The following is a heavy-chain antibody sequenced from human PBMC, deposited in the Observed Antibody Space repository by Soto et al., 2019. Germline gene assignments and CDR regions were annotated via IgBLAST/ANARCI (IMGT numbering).Heavy chain of an antibody. CDR2: IYYSGST. V-gene: IGHV4-61*01. D-gene: IGHD6-19*01. Sequence: PSETLSLTCTVSGGSVSSGSYYWSWIRQPPGKGLEWIGYIYYSGSTNYNPSLKSRVTISVDTSKNQFSLKLSSVTAADTAVYYCARDQGYSSGWYLRGYFDYGDYLVWGQGTLVTVSS. CDR1: GGSVSSGSYY. CDR3: ARDQGYSSGWYLRGYFDYGDYLV. J-gene: IGHJ4*02.